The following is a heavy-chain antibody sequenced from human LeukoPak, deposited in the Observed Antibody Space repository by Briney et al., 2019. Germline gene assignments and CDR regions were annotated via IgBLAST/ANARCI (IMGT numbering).Heavy chain of an antibody. J-gene: IGHJ4*02. CDR2: IHYSGST. CDR3: ARAKSNQPLLYDY. V-gene: IGHV4-31*03. Sequence: SETLSLTCTVSGGSISSGGYYWSWIRQHPGKGLEWIGYIHYSGSTCYNPSLKSRVTISVDTSKNQFSLKLSSVTAADTAVYYCARAKSNQPLLYDYWGQGTLVTVSS. D-gene: IGHD2-2*02. CDR1: GGSISSGGYY.